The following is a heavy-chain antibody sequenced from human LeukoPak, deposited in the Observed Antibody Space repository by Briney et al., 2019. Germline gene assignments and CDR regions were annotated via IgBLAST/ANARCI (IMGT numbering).Heavy chain of an antibody. D-gene: IGHD5-18*01. CDR2: IKGKVDGGTT. Sequence: GGSLTLSCEVSGFTFTNAWMSWVRQAPGKGLEWVGRIKGKVDGGTTDYAAPVKGRFTISRDNSKSMLYLQMSSLKSEDTAVYYCTPGYSYGSYFDYWGQGTLVTVSS. CDR3: TPGYSYGSYFDY. J-gene: IGHJ4*02. CDR1: GFTFTNAW. V-gene: IGHV3-15*01.